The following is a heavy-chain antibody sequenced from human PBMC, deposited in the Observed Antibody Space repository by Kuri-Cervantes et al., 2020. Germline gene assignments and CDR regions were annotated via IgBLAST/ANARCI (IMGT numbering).Heavy chain of an antibody. Sequence: SETLSLTCTVSGVSISGYSWSWIRQPPGKGLEWIGYIYHSGSTYYNPSLKSRVTISVDRSKNQFSLKLSSVTAADTAVYYCARFYGDYVNWFDPWGQGTLVTVSS. D-gene: IGHD4-17*01. CDR3: ARFYGDYVNWFDP. CDR2: IYHSGST. J-gene: IGHJ5*02. V-gene: IGHV4-30-2*01. CDR1: GVSISGYS.